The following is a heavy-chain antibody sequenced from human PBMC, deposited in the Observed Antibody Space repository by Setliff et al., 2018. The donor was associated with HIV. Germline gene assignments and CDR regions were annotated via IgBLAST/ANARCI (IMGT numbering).Heavy chain of an antibody. J-gene: IGHJ4*02. CDR1: GDTFTGYY. V-gene: IGHV1-46*01. Sequence: ASVKVSCKAPGDTFTGYYMHWVRQAPGQGLEWMGIINPSSGSTTYAQKFQGRVTMTRDTSTSTVYMELSSLRSEDTAVYYCARHPSGWYGDYFFDYWGQGTLVTVSS. CDR3: ARHPSGWYGDYFFDY. D-gene: IGHD4-17*01. CDR2: INPSSGST.